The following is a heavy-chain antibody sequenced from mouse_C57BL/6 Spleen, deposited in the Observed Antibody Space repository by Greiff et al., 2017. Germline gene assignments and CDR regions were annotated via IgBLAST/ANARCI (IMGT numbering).Heavy chain of an antibody. Sequence: QVQLKESGPGLVQPSQSLSITCTVSGFSLTSYGVHWVRQSPGKGLEWLGVIWRGGSTDYNAAFISRLSITKDNSKSQVFFKMNSLQADDTAIYYCAKNPYGSSYGYFDVWGTGTTVTVSS. D-gene: IGHD1-1*01. CDR3: AKNPYGSSYGYFDV. CDR2: IWRGGST. CDR1: GFSLTSYG. J-gene: IGHJ1*03. V-gene: IGHV2-5*01.